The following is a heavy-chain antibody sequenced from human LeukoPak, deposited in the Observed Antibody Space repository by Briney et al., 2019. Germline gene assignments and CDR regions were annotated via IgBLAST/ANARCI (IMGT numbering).Heavy chain of an antibody. CDR2: IYYSGST. CDR3: ARARRITIFGVGRYWYFDL. D-gene: IGHD3-3*01. V-gene: IGHV4-59*01. J-gene: IGHJ2*01. Sequence: SETLSLTCTVSGGSISSYYWSWIRQPPGKGLEWIGYIYYSGSTNYNPSLKSRVTISVDTSKNQFSLKLSSVTAADTAVYYCARARRITIFGVGRYWYFDLWGRGTLVTVSS. CDR1: GGSISSYY.